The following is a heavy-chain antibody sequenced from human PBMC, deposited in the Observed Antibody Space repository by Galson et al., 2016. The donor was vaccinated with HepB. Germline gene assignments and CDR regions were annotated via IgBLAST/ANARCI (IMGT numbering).Heavy chain of an antibody. D-gene: IGHD2/OR15-2a*01. CDR3: ARDVQYRFDS. CDR2: ISTYSGNT. CDR1: GYTFTTSG. V-gene: IGHV1-18*01. Sequence: SVKVSCKASGYTFTTSGISWVRQAPGQGLEWMGWISTYSGNTKYAQKFQGGLTLTTASSTTTAYMGLRSLRFDDTALYYCARDVQYRFDSWGQGTLVTVSS. J-gene: IGHJ4*02.